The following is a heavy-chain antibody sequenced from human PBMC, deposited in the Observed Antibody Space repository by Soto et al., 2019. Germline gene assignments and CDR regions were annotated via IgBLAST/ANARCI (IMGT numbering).Heavy chain of an antibody. Sequence: EVQLLESGGGLVQPGGSLRLSCAASGFTYRSYAMSWVRQAPGKGLEWVSAISGSGDYTHYADSVKGRFTISRDNSKNTLYLQMNSLRVEDTAIYYCAKGGSTVTHFDYWGQGTLVTVSS. V-gene: IGHV3-23*01. CDR2: ISGSGDYT. CDR1: GFTYRSYA. J-gene: IGHJ4*02. D-gene: IGHD4-17*01. CDR3: AKGGSTVTHFDY.